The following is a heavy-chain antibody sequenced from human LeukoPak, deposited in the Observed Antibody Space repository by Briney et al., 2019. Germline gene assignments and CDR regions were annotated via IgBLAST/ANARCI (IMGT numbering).Heavy chain of an antibody. D-gene: IGHD3-22*01. Sequence: VASVKVSCKASGYTFTSYDINWVRQAPGQGLEWMGWMNPNSGNTGYAQKFQGRVTMTRDTSISTAYMELSSLRSEDTAVYYCARMSYYDSSGDNWFDPWGQGTLVTVSS. J-gene: IGHJ5*02. CDR2: MNPNSGNT. CDR3: ARMSYYDSSGDNWFDP. V-gene: IGHV1-8*01. CDR1: GYTFTSYD.